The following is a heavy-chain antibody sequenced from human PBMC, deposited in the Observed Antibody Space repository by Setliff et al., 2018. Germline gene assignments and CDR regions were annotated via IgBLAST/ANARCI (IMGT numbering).Heavy chain of an antibody. D-gene: IGHD3-3*01. CDR2: IYYRGDT. Sequence: SETLSLTCTVSGGSISSGVYYWGWIRQPPGKVLEWIGRIYYRGDTYYNASLKSRVSMSVDTSKSQFSLELTSVTAADTALYYCARDHFGVAGDSWGPGTLVTVSS. CDR1: GGSISSGVYY. V-gene: IGHV4-39*07. CDR3: ARDHFGVAGDS. J-gene: IGHJ4*02.